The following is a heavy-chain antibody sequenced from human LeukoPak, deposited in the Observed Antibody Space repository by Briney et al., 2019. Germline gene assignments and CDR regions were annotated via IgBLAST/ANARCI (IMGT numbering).Heavy chain of an antibody. CDR1: GYTFTGYY. J-gene: IGHJ4*02. CDR2: INPNSGGT. D-gene: IGHD4-17*01. V-gene: IGHV1-2*02. CDR3: ARDPRGTTVIFDY. Sequence: EASVKVSCKASGYTFTGYYMHWVRQAPGQGREWMGWINPNSGGTNYAQKFQGRVTMTRDTSISTAYMELSRLRSDDTAVYYCARDPRGTTVIFDYWGQGTLVTVSS.